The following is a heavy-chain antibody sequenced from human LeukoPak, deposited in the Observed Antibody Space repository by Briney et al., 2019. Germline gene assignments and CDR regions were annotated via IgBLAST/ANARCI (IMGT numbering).Heavy chain of an antibody. D-gene: IGHD3-16*01. V-gene: IGHV3-23*01. CDR2: ISDSRDNT. CDR1: GFTFSSYA. Sequence: GGSLRLSCAASGFTFSSYAMSWVRQAPGEGLEWVSSISDSRDNTYYADSVKGRFITSRDNSKNTLFLQMHSLRAEDTAVYYCANDLFGYFDSWGQGTLVTVSS. J-gene: IGHJ4*02. CDR3: ANDLFGYFDS.